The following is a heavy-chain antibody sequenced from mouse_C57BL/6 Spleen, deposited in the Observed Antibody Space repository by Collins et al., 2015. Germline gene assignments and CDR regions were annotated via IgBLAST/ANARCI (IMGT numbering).Heavy chain of an antibody. V-gene: IGHV1-53*01. CDR3: AREGIYYGYDPFAY. D-gene: IGHD2-2*01. Sequence: QVQLQQPGTELVKPGASVKLSCKASGYTFTSYWMHWVKQRPGQGLEWIGNINPSNGGTNYNEKFKSKATLTVDKSSSTAYMQLSSLTSEDPAVYYCAREGIYYGYDPFAYWGQGTLVTVSA. J-gene: IGHJ3*01. CDR1: GYTFTSYW. CDR2: INPSNGGT.